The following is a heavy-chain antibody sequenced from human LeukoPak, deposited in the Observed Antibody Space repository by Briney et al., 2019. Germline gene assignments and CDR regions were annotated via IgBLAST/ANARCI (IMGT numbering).Heavy chain of an antibody. CDR1: GFTFSSFA. D-gene: IGHD5-12*01. J-gene: IGHJ4*02. CDR2: ISGSGGGGNT. CDR3: AREEVATSFVDY. V-gene: IGHV3-21*01. Sequence: GGSLRLSCAASGFTFSSFAMNWVRQAPGKGLEWVSAISGSGGGGNTYYADSVKGRFTISRDNAKNSLYLQMNSLRAEDTAVYYCAREEVATSFVDYWGQGTLVTVSS.